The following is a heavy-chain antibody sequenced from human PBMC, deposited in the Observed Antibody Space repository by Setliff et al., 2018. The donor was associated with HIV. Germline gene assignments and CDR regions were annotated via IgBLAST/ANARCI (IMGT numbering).Heavy chain of an antibody. V-gene: IGHV4-39*01. J-gene: IGHJ3*02. Sequence: PSETLSLTCTVSGGSIRTGAYYWGWIRQPPGKGLEWIGSIYYDGRTFYKPSLKSRLTISVDTSKNQFSLNLTSVTAADTAVYYCARLGYSGSLVGAFDIWGQGTMVTVSS. CDR2: IYYDGRT. CDR3: ARLGYSGSLVGAFDI. CDR1: GGSIRTGAYY. D-gene: IGHD1-26*01.